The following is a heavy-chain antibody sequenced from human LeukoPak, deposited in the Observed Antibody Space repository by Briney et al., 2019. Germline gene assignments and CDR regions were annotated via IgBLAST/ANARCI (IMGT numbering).Heavy chain of an antibody. CDR3: ARDSMDFWSGYYPFDY. Sequence: ASETLSLTCTVSGGSISSYYWGWIRQPPGKGLEWIGSIYHSGSTYYNPSLKSRVTISVDTSKNQFSLKLSSVTAADTAVYYCARDSMDFWSGYYPFDYWGQGTLVTVSS. CDR2: IYHSGST. CDR1: GGSISSYY. J-gene: IGHJ4*02. V-gene: IGHV4-38-2*02. D-gene: IGHD3-3*01.